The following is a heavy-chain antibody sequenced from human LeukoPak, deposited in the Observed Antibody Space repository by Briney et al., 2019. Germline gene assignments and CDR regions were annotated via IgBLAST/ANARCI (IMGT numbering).Heavy chain of an antibody. CDR2: INHSGST. CDR1: GGSISSSSYY. CDR3: ARGGYSSSWYTSINNWFDP. J-gene: IGHJ5*02. D-gene: IGHD6-13*01. V-gene: IGHV4-39*07. Sequence: SETLSLTCTVSGGSISSSSYYWSWIRQPPGKGLEWIGEINHSGSTNYNPSLKSRVTISVDTSKNQFSLKLSSVTAADTAVYYCARGGYSSSWYTSINNWFDPWGQGTLVTVSS.